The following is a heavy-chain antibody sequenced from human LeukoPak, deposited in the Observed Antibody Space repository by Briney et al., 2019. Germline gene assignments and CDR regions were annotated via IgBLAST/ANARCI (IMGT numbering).Heavy chain of an antibody. CDR3: ARHRASAFEYFDY. CDR1: GGSISSSSYY. V-gene: IGHV4-39*01. D-gene: IGHD3-3*02. Sequence: SETLSLTCTVSGGSISSSSYYWGWIRQPPGKGLEWIGSIYYSGSTYYNPSLKSRVTISVDTSKNQFPLKLSSVTAADTAVYYCARHRASAFEYFDYWGQGTLVTVSS. J-gene: IGHJ4*02. CDR2: IYYSGST.